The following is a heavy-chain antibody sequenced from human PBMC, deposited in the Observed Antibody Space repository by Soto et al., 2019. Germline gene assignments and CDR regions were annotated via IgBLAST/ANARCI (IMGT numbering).Heavy chain of an antibody. D-gene: IGHD5-12*01. CDR2: ISSSSSYI. V-gene: IGHV3-21*01. CDR1: GFTFSSYS. J-gene: IGHJ4*02. CDR3: ARVDLAPEPSFDY. Sequence: GGSLRLSCAASGFTFSSYSMNWVRQAPGKGLEWVSSISSSSSYIYYADPVKGRFTISRDNAKNSLYLQMNSLRAEDTAVYYCARVDLAPEPSFDYWGQGTLVTVSS.